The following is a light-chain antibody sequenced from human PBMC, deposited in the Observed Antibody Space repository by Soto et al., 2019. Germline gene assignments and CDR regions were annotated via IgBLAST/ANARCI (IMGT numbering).Light chain of an antibody. Sequence: DIVMTQSPDSLAVSLGERATINCKSSQSVLYSSNNKNYLAWYQQKPGQPPNLLIYWASTRESGVPDRFSGSGSGTDFTLTISSLQAEDVAVYYCQQYYTNALTFGGG. V-gene: IGKV4-1*01. J-gene: IGKJ4*01. CDR1: QSVLYSSNNKNY. CDR3: QQYYTNALT. CDR2: WAS.